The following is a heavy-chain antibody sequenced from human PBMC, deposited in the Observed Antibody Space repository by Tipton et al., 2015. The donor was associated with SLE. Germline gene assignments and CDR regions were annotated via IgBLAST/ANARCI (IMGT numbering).Heavy chain of an antibody. V-gene: IGHV4-59*01. J-gene: IGHJ2*01. CDR2: IYYSGST. D-gene: IGHD2-8*01. CDR1: GGSISSYY. Sequence: TLSLTCTVSGGSISSYYWSWIRQPPGKGLEWTGYIYYSGSTNYNPSLKSRVTISVDTSKNQFSLKLSSVTAADTAVYYCARDIKGVTYWYFDLWGRGTLVTVSS. CDR3: ARDIKGVTYWYFDL.